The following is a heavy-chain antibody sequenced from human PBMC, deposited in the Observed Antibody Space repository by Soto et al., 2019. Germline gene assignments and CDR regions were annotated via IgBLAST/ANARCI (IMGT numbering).Heavy chain of an antibody. D-gene: IGHD4-4*01. J-gene: IGHJ4*02. CDR1: GFSLSTSGVG. Sequence: QITLKESGPTLVKPTQTLTLTCTFSGFSLSTSGVGVGSICQPPGKALEWRALIYWNDDKRYSPSLKSRLTIAKHTSKHQVVLNMPNMDPVATATYVSARRPRYSNYVDYWGQGTLVTVSS. CDR3: ARRPRYSNYVDY. V-gene: IGHV2-5*01. CDR2: IYWNDDK.